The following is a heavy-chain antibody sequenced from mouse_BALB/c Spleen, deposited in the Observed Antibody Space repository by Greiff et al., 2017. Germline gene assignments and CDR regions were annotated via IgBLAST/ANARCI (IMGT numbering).Heavy chain of an antibody. CDR3: ARLTVVATDAMDY. CDR1: GFTFSSYG. J-gene: IGHJ4*01. V-gene: IGHV5-6-3*01. Sequence: DVHLVESGGGLVQPGGSLKLSCAASGFTFSSYGMSWVRQTPDKRLELVATINSNGGSTYYPDSVKGRFTISRDNAKNTLYLQMSSLKSEDTAMYYCARLTVVATDAMDYWGQGTSVTVSS. D-gene: IGHD1-1*01. CDR2: INSNGGST.